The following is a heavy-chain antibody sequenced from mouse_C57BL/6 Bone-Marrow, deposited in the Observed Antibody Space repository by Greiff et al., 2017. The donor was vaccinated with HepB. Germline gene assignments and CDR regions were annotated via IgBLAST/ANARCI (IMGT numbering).Heavy chain of an antibody. V-gene: IGHV1-55*01. CDR3: ARHVVAHYYAMDY. CDR2: IYPGSGST. D-gene: IGHD1-1*01. J-gene: IGHJ4*01. Sequence: QVQLQQPGAELVKPGASVKMSCKASGYTFTSYWITWVKQRPGQGLEWIGDIYPGSGSTNYNEKFKRKATLTVDTSSSTAYMQLSSLTSEDSAVYYCARHVVAHYYAMDYWGQGTSVTVSS. CDR1: GYTFTSYW.